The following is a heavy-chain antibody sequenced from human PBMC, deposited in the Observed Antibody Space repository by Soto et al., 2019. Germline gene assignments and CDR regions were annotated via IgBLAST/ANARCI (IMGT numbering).Heavy chain of an antibody. D-gene: IGHD6-13*01. CDR1: GYTFTSYD. Sequence: QVQLVQSGAEVKKPGASVKVSCKASGYTFTSYDINWVRQATGQGLEWMGWMNPHSGNTGYAQKFQGRVTMTRNTSISTAYMERSSLRSEDTAVDYCARGNGSWYWGCDAFDIWGQGTMVTVSS. V-gene: IGHV1-8*01. CDR2: MNPHSGNT. J-gene: IGHJ3*02. CDR3: ARGNGSWYWGCDAFDI.